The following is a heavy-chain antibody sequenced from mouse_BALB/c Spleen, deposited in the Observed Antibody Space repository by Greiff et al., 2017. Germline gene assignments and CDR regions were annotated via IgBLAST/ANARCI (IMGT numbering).Heavy chain of an antibody. D-gene: IGHD4-1*01. J-gene: IGHJ2*01. V-gene: IGHV5-12-1*01. Sequence: EVMLVESGGGLVKPGGSLKLSCAASGFAFSSYDMSWVRQTPEKRLEWVAYISSGGGSTYYPDTVKGRFTISRDNAKNTLYLQMSSLKSEDTAMYYCAREGTGTFDYWGQGTTLTVSS. CDR1: GFAFSSYD. CDR2: ISSGGGST. CDR3: AREGTGTFDY.